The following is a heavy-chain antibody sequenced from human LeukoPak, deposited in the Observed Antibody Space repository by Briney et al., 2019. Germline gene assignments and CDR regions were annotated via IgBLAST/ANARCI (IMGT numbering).Heavy chain of an antibody. V-gene: IGHV3-23*01. CDR1: GFTFSTYT. CDR2: VNGGGNT. D-gene: IGHD4-17*01. Sequence: QPGGSLRLSCAASGFTFSTYTLSWVRQAPGKGLEWVSAVNGGGNTWYAGSVKGRFTISRDNSKNTLYLQMNSLRAEDTAVYYCAKKFTGTTVISGDYFDYWGQGTLVTVSS. J-gene: IGHJ4*02. CDR3: AKKFTGTTVISGDYFDY.